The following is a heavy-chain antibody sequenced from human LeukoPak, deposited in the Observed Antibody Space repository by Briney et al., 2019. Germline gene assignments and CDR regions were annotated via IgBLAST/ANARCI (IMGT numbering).Heavy chain of an antibody. V-gene: IGHV3-9*01. Sequence: PGGSLRLSCPSSVFTFDYYPIHWVRQAPWKGLEGVSVISWNSGSIGYADSVKGRFTISRDNAKNSLYLQMNSLRPEDTALYYCAKGGVYYDSSGFDYWGHGTLVTVSS. CDR3: AKGGVYYDSSGFDY. D-gene: IGHD3-22*01. J-gene: IGHJ4*01. CDR1: VFTFDYYP. CDR2: ISWNSGSI.